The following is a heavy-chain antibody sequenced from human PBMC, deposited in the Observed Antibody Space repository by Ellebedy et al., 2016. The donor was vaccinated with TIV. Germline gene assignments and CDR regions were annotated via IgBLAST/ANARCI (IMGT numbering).Heavy chain of an antibody. CDR1: GGTFSSYA. D-gene: IGHD2-15*01. V-gene: IGHV1-69*13. CDR3: ARGTVVTGDYYYYGMDV. Sequence: SVKVSCXASGGTFSSYAISWVRQAPGQGLEWMGGIIPIFGTANYAQKFQGRVTITADESTSTAYMELSSLRSEDTAVYYCARGTVVTGDYYYYGMDVWGQGTTVTVSS. CDR2: IIPIFGTA. J-gene: IGHJ6*02.